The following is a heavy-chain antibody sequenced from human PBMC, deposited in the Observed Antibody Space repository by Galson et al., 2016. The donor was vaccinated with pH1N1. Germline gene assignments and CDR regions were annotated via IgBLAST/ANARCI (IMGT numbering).Heavy chain of an antibody. Sequence: QSGAEVKKPGESLKISCKASGYSFTRYWIAWVRQVPGKGLEWVGVVHPGGSTIRYSPPFQGQVTISSDKSINTAYLQWISLKASDTATYYCARQYDFGDYRGDAFDIWGQGTMVIVSS. CDR2: VHPGGSTI. D-gene: IGHD4-17*01. J-gene: IGHJ3*02. V-gene: IGHV5-51*03. CDR3: ARQYDFGDYRGDAFDI. CDR1: GYSFTRYW.